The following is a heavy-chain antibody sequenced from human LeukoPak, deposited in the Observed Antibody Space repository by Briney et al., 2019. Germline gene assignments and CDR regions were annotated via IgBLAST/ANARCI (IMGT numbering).Heavy chain of an antibody. V-gene: IGHV3-7*01. CDR2: INQDGGRT. D-gene: IGHD1-14*01. CDR1: GFSFTNYC. J-gene: IGHJ4*02. CDR3: ARDKITGASTKDY. Sequence: GGSLRLSCAASGFSFTNYCMSWVRQAPGMGLEWVAIINQDGGRTYYVDSVKGRFTISRDSAKSSLYLQMNSLRVEDTAVYYCARDKITGASTKDYWGQGTLVTVSS.